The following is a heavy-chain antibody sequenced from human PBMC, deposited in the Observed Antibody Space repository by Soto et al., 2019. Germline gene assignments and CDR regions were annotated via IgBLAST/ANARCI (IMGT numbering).Heavy chain of an antibody. CDR2: IFSSGST. V-gene: IGHV4-4*07. CDR3: AREGSYSAYNFAHGIQLWSFDF. D-gene: IGHD5-12*01. CDR1: GGSINTFY. Sequence: SETLSLTCTVSGGSINTFYWSWVQQPAGKGLEWIGRIFSSGSTSFNPSLESRVAMPVDTSKNHFSLNLSSVTAADMAVYYCAREGSYSAYNFAHGIQLWSFDFWGQGALVTVSS. J-gene: IGHJ4*02.